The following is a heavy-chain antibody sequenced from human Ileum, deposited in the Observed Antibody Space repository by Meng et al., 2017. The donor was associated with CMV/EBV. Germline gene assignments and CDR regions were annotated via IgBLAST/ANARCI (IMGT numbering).Heavy chain of an antibody. CDR1: GYSFTNYW. CDR3: ARHEDYDSSGLYDY. V-gene: IGHV5-51*01. Sequence: GGSLRLSCKASGYSFTNYWIGWVRQMPGKGLEWMGIIYPGDSHTRYSTSSLGQVIISADKSLSTAYLQWSSLKASDTATYCCARHEDYDSSGLYDYWGQGTLVTVSS. J-gene: IGHJ4*02. CDR2: IYPGDSHT. D-gene: IGHD3-22*01.